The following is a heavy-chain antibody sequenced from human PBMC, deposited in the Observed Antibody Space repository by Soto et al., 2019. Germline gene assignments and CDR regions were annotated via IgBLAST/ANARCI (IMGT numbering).Heavy chain of an antibody. CDR3: ARETYGSGSYFSEPSIDY. J-gene: IGHJ4*02. CDR1: GFPLSDYY. CDR2: ISASSTYT. D-gene: IGHD3-10*01. V-gene: IGHV3-11*05. Sequence: QVQLVESGGGLVKTGGSLRLSCAASGFPLSDYYLNWIRQAPGKGLEWVSHISASSTYTNYADSVKGRFTISRDNAKNSLYLQMSSLRAEDTAVYYCARETYGSGSYFSEPSIDYWGQGTLVTVSS.